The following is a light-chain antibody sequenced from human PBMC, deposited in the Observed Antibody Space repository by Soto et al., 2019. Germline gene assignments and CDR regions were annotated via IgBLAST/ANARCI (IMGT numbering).Light chain of an antibody. CDR3: QQYNDWPPYT. CDR2: GAS. CDR1: QSVGSN. Sequence: EIVMTQSPATLSVSPGERATLSCRASQSVGSNLAWYQQKPGQAPRLLIYGASTRATGIPARFSGSGSGTDFTLTISSLQSEDFALYYCQQYNDWPPYTFGQGTKLEIK. V-gene: IGKV3-15*01. J-gene: IGKJ2*01.